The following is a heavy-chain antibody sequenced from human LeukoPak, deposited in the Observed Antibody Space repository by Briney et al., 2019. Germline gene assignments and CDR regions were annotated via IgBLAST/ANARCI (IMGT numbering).Heavy chain of an antibody. V-gene: IGHV4-61*01. J-gene: IGHJ4*02. D-gene: IGHD4-11*01. CDR1: GYSISSGYY. CDR3: ASYSNYASFDY. CDR2: IYYSGST. Sequence: SETLSLTCTVSGYSISSGYYWGWIRQPPGKGLEWIGYIYYSGSTNYNPSLKSRVTISVDTSKNQFSLKLSSVTAADTAVYYCASYSNYASFDYWGQGTLVTVSS.